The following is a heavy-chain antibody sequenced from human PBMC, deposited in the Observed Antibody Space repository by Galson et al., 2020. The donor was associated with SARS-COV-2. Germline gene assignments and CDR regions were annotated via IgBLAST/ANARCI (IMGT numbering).Heavy chain of an antibody. CDR1: GGSMNAYY. J-gene: IGHJ5*02. D-gene: IGHD3-10*01. CDR2: ISFSGTT. Sequence: SETLSLTCSVSGGSMNAYYWTWIRQPPGKGLEWIGQISFSGTTDYNPSLQSRVPISADPSKNQFSLNLRSLTTADTAIYYCARDWGGANGWFEEGAWFDPGGPGTLVIVSS. V-gene: IGHV4-59*01. CDR3: ARDWGGANGWFEEGAWFDP.